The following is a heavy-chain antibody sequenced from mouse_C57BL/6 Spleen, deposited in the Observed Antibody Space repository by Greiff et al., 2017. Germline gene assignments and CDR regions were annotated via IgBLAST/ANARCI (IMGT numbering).Heavy chain of an antibody. V-gene: IGHV1-55*01. CDR1: GYTFTSYW. D-gene: IGHD2-2*01. Sequence: VQLQQSGAELVKPGASVKMSYKASGYTFTSYWITWVKQRPGQGLEWIGDIYPGSGSTNYNEKFKSKATLTVDTSSSTAYMQLSSLTSEDSAVYYCARRSLWLRRDAMDYWGQGTSVTVSS. CDR2: IYPGSGST. J-gene: IGHJ4*01. CDR3: ARRSLWLRRDAMDY.